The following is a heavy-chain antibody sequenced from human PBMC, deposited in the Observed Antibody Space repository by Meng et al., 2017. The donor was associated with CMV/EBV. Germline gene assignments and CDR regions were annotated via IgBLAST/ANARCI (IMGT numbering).Heavy chain of an antibody. J-gene: IGHJ4*02. D-gene: IGHD5-18*01. CDR2: ISSNGGST. Sequence: GGSLRLSCAASGFTFSSYAMHWVRQAPGKGLEYVSAISSNGGSTYYADSVKGRFTISRDNSKNTLYLQMNSLRAEDTAVYYCAKGGEGYNYGYDYWGQGTLVTVSS. CDR3: AKGGEGYNYGYDY. CDR1: GFTFSSYA. V-gene: IGHV3-64*02.